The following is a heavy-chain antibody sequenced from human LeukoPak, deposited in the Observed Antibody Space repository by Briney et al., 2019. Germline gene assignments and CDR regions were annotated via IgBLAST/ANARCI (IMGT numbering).Heavy chain of an antibody. CDR1: GFTSSSYA. V-gene: IGHV3-23*01. D-gene: IGHD2-2*02. CDR3: AKWGPAEYCSSTSCYTRGFDY. Sequence: GGSLRLSCAASGFTSSSYAMSWVRQAPGKGLEWVSAISGSGGSTYYADSVKGRFTISRDNSKNTLYLQMNSLRAEDTAVYYCAKWGPAEYCSSTSCYTRGFDYWGQGTLVTVSS. CDR2: ISGSGGST. J-gene: IGHJ4*02.